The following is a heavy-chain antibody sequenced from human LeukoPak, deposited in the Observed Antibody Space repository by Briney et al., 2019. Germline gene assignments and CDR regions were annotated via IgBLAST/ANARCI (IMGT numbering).Heavy chain of an antibody. Sequence: SETLSLTCTVSGGSISSSSYYWSWIRQPAGKGLEWIGRIYASGSTNYNPSLKSRVTISVDTSKNQFSLKLSSMTAADTAVYYCARAAYSSGWYDWFDPWGQGTLVTVSS. CDR2: IYASGST. CDR1: GGSISSSSYY. D-gene: IGHD6-19*01. J-gene: IGHJ5*02. V-gene: IGHV4-61*02. CDR3: ARAAYSSGWYDWFDP.